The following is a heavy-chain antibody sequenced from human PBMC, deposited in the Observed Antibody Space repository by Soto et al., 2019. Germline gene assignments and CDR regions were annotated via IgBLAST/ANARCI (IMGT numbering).Heavy chain of an antibody. Sequence: QVQLVESGGGVVQPGRSLRLSCAASGFTFSSYAMHWVRQAPGKGLEWVAVISYDGSNKYYADSVKDRFTISRDNSKNTLYLQMNSLRAEDTAVYYCARGRVRGSYSPAGVDYWGQGTLVTVSS. J-gene: IGHJ4*02. CDR2: ISYDGSNK. CDR1: GFTFSSYA. D-gene: IGHD1-26*01. CDR3: ARGRVRGSYSPAGVDY. V-gene: IGHV3-30-3*01.